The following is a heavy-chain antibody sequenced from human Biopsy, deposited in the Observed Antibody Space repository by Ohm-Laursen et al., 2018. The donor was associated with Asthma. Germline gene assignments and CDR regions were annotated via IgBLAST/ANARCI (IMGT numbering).Heavy chain of an antibody. CDR2: IYYSGST. CDR1: GGSINIGDYY. D-gene: IGHD6-13*01. V-gene: IGHV4-31*03. Sequence: TLSLTCTVSGGSINIGDYYWSWIRQLPVKGLEWIGYIYYSGSTYYNPSLKSRVSISLDTSKNQSSLSLTSVTAADTAVYYCVRGSSSWHHGPFHYYYGLDVWGQGTTATVSS. J-gene: IGHJ6*02. CDR3: VRGSSSWHHGPFHYYYGLDV.